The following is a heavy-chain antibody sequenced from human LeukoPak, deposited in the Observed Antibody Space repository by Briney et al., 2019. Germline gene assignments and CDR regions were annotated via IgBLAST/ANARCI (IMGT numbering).Heavy chain of an antibody. CDR1: GFTFSSYA. J-gene: IGHJ4*02. CDR2: ISGSGGST. D-gene: IGHD3-22*01. Sequence: GGSLRLSCAASGFTFSSYAMSWVRQAPGKGLEWVSAISGSGGSTYYADSVEGRFTISRDNSKNTLYLQMNSLRAEDTAVYYCAEGRYDYDSSSFDYWGQGTLVTVSS. V-gene: IGHV3-23*01. CDR3: AEGRYDYDSSSFDY.